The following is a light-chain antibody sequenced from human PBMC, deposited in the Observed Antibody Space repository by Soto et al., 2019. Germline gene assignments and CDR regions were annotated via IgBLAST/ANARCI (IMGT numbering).Light chain of an antibody. CDR2: GAS. J-gene: IGKJ5*01. CDR3: QQYSNWPPTT. Sequence: EIVLTQSPATLSLSPGERATLSCRASQSVGSDLAWYQQKPGQAPRLLIYGASTRATGIPARFGGSGSGTEFTLTISSLQSEDFAVYYCQQYSNWPPTTFGQGTRLEIK. V-gene: IGKV3-15*01. CDR1: QSVGSD.